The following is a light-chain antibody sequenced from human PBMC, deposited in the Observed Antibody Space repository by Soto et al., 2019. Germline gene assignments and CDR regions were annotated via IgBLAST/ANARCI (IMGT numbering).Light chain of an antibody. V-gene: IGLV2-14*01. J-gene: IGLJ2*01. CDR3: SSYTTNTTVI. CDR1: SRDIGNYNY. Sequence: QSALTQPASVSGSPGQSITISCTGTSRDIGNYNYVSWYQHHPGKAPKLIIYEVTDRPSGVSNRFSASKSGNTASLTISGLQAEDEADYYCSSYTTNTTVIFGGGTKLTVL. CDR2: EVT.